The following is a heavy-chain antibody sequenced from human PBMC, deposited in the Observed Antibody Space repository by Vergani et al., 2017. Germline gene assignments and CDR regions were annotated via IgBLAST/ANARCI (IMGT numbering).Heavy chain of an antibody. Sequence: QVQLQESGPGLVKPSQTLSLPCPVSGGSLSRGSYYWRWIRQPAGKGLAWIGRIYTSGSTNYNPSLKSRVTISVDTSKNQFSRKLSSVTAADTAVYYCARGGGARGLQFRWFDPWGQGTLVTVSS. D-gene: IGHD5-24*01. V-gene: IGHV4-61*02. CDR2: IYTSGST. J-gene: IGHJ5*02. CDR1: GGSLSRGSYY. CDR3: ARGGGARGLQFRWFDP.